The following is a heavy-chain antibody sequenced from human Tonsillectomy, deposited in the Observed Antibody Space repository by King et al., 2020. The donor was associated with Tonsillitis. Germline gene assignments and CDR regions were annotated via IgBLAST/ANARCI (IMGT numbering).Heavy chain of an antibody. J-gene: IGHJ4*02. V-gene: IGHV3-23*04. D-gene: IGHD1/OR15-1a*01. CDR1: GSTFSYYA. Sequence: VQLVESGGGFVQPGGSLRLSCAASGSTFSYYAMSWVRQAPGKGLEWVSAISGSGSTTYYADSVKRRFTISRDNSKNTLYLQMSSLRADDTAVYYCAKDHREHYYFDCWGKGTLVTVSS. CDR3: AKDHREHYYFDC. CDR2: ISGSGSTT.